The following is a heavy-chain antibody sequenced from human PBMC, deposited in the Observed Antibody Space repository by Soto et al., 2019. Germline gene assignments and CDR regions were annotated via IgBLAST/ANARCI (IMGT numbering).Heavy chain of an antibody. CDR3: ARGHIAAAGSEGDYDYYYGMDV. CDR1: GGTFSSYA. D-gene: IGHD6-13*01. CDR2: IIPIFGTA. V-gene: IGHV1-69*12. Sequence: QVQLVQSGAEVKKPGSSVKVSCKASGGTFSSYAISWVRQAPGQGLEWMGGIIPIFGTANYAQKFQGRVTITADESTSTAYMELSSLRSEDTAVYYCARGHIAAAGSEGDYDYYYGMDVWGQGTTVTVSS. J-gene: IGHJ6*02.